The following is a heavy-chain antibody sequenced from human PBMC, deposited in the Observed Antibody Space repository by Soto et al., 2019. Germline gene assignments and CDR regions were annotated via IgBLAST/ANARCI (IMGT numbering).Heavy chain of an antibody. J-gene: IGHJ3*02. Sequence: PGGSLRLSCAASGFTFSSYWMHWVRQAPGKGLVWVSRINSDGSCASYADFVKGRFTISRDNAKNTLYLQMNSLRAEDTAVYYCSRPRSMSSSGFDIWGQGTMVTVSS. D-gene: IGHD6-6*01. CDR2: INSDGSCA. V-gene: IGHV3-74*01. CDR1: GFTFSSYW. CDR3: SRPRSMSSSGFDI.